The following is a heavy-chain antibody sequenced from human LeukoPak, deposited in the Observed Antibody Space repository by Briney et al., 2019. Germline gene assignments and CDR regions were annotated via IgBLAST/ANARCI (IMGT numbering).Heavy chain of an antibody. J-gene: IGHJ6*04. Sequence: ASVKVSCKASGYSFTTYGISRVRQAPGQGLDWMGWISTYNGNTNYAQKLQGRVTMTTDTSTSTAYMELRSLRSDDTAVYYCARDPELELPMDVWGKGTTVTVSS. CDR3: ARDPELELPMDV. CDR2: ISTYNGNT. CDR1: GYSFTTYG. V-gene: IGHV1-18*01. D-gene: IGHD1-7*01.